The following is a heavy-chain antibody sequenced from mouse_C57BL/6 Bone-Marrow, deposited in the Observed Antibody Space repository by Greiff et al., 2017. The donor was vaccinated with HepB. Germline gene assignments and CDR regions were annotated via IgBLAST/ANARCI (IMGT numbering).Heavy chain of an antibody. CDR3: ARSGEYGSSPFAY. D-gene: IGHD1-1*01. V-gene: IGHV1-80*01. CDR2: IYPGDGDT. CDR1: GYAFSSYW. Sequence: QVQLQQSGAELVKPGASVKISCKASGYAFSSYWMNWVKQRPGKGLEWIGQIYPGDGDTNYNGKFKGKATLTADKSSSTAYMQLSSLTSEDSAVYFCARSGEYGSSPFAYWGQGTLVTVSA. J-gene: IGHJ3*01.